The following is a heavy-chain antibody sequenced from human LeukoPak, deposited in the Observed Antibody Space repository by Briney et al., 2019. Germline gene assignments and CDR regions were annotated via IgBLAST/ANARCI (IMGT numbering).Heavy chain of an antibody. CDR3: AKALIAVASNDAFDI. J-gene: IGHJ3*02. CDR1: GFTFSSYG. CDR2: ISYDGSNK. D-gene: IGHD6-19*01. Sequence: GGSLRLSCAASGFTFSSYGMHWVRQAPGKGLEWVAVISYDGSNKYYADSVKGRFTISRDNSKNTLYLQMNSLRAEDTAVYYCAKALIAVASNDAFDIWGQGTMVTASS. V-gene: IGHV3-30*18.